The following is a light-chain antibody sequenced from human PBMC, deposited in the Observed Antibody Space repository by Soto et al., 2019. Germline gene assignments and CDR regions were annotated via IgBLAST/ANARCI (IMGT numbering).Light chain of an antibody. J-gene: IGLJ1*01. CDR3: SSFASTHTYV. CDR2: EVN. Sequence: QSVLTQPASVSGSPGQSITISCTGTSSDVAFYNHVSWYQQHPGKAPKLLIYEVNNRPSGVSHRFSGSKSGNTASLTISGLQAADEADYYCSSFASTHTYVFGTGTKVTVL. V-gene: IGLV2-14*01. CDR1: SSDVAFYNH.